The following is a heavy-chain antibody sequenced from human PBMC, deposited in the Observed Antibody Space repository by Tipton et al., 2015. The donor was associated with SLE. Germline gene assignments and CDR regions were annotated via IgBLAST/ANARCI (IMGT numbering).Heavy chain of an antibody. Sequence: QLVQSGGGVVQPGRSLRLSCAASGFTFSSSGMHWVRQAPGKGLEWVAVISYDGNNKYYADSVKGRFTISRDNSKNTLYLQMNSLRAEDTAVYYCAKVILATDDYWGQGTLVTVSS. V-gene: IGHV3-30*18. D-gene: IGHD5-12*01. CDR3: AKVILATDDY. CDR2: ISYDGNNK. CDR1: GFTFSSSG. J-gene: IGHJ4*02.